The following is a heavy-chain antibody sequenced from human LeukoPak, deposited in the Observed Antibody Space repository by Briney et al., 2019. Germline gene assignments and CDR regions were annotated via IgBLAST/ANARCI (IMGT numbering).Heavy chain of an antibody. CDR3: ATETNGRHYDY. CDR1: GLTFSTSG. D-gene: IGHD1-14*01. J-gene: IGHJ4*02. V-gene: IGHV3-21*06. CDR2: IGPTGSDR. Sequence: GGSLRLSCTASGLTFSTSGFNWVRQAPGKGLEWVASIGPTGSDRYHADSIKGRFTISRDNANNFLYLQMNSLRAEDTALYYCATETNGRHYDYWGQGTLLTVSS.